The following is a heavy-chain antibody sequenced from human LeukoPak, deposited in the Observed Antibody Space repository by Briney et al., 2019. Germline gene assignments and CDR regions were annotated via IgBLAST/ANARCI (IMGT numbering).Heavy chain of an antibody. CDR1: GFTFDDYA. CDR2: ISWNSGSI. CDR3: AKDRDRPRLEGVFVATFDY. J-gene: IGHJ4*02. D-gene: IGHD3-16*01. V-gene: IGHV3-9*01. Sequence: GGSLRLSCAASGFTFDDYAMHWVRQAPGKGLEWVSGISWNSGSIGYADSVKGRFTISRDNAKNSLYLQMNSLRAEDTALYYCAKDRDRPRLEGVFVATFDYWGQGTLVTVSS.